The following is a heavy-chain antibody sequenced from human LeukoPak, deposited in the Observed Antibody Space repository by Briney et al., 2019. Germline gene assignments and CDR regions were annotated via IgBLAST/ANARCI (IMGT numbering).Heavy chain of an antibody. J-gene: IGHJ4*02. D-gene: IGHD2-15*01. CDR3: ARDFFHGHCAGLSCFLLDC. CDR1: GYTFTRYG. V-gene: IGHV1-18*01. CDR2: ISANNGDT. Sequence: ASVKVSCKASGYTFTRYGISWVRQAPGQGLEWMGWISANNGDTNSAQKFQDRVTMTTDTSTSTAYMELRSLRSDDTAVYYCARDFFHGHCAGLSCFLLDCGGQGWLVTVSS.